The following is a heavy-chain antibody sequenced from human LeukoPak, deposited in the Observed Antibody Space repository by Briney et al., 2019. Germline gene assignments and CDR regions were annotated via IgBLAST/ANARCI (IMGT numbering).Heavy chain of an antibody. CDR3: AKAYYYDFWSGMDV. Sequence: GGSLRLSCAASGFTFSSYSMNWVRQAPGKGLEWVSSISSSSSYIYYADSVKGRFTISRDNSKNTLYLQMNSLRAEDTAVYYCAKAYYYDFWSGMDVWGQGTTVTVSS. CDR2: ISSSSSYI. J-gene: IGHJ6*02. V-gene: IGHV3-21*04. D-gene: IGHD3-3*01. CDR1: GFTFSSYS.